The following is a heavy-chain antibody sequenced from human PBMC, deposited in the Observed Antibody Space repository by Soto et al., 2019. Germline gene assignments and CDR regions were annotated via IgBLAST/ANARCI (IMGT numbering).Heavy chain of an antibody. J-gene: IGHJ4*02. Sequence: ASVKVSCKASGYTFTSYGISWVRQAPGQGPEWMGWISAYNGNTNYAQKLQGRVTMTTDTSTSTAYMELRSLRSDDTAVYYCATTYYDFWSGYYRLDYWGQGTLVTVSS. CDR2: ISAYNGNT. CDR3: ATTYYDFWSGYYRLDY. CDR1: GYTFTSYG. D-gene: IGHD3-3*01. V-gene: IGHV1-18*01.